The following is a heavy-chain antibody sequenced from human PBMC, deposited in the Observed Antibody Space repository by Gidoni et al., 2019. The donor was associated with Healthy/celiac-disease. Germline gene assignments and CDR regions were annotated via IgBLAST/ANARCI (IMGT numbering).Heavy chain of an antibody. CDR1: GFTFSSYD. CDR3: ARAKTYCGGDCYAFDI. D-gene: IGHD2-21*01. CDR2: IGTAGDT. J-gene: IGHJ3*02. V-gene: IGHV3-13*01. Sequence: EVQLVESGGGLVQPGGSLRLSCAASGFTFSSYDMHWVRQATGKGLDWVSAIGTAGDTYYPGSVKGRFTISRENAKNSLYLQMNSLRAGDTAVYYCARAKTYCGGDCYAFDIWGQGTMVTVSS.